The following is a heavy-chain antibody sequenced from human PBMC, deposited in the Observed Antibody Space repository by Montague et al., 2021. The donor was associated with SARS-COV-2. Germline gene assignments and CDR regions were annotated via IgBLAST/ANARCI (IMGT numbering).Heavy chain of an antibody. J-gene: IGHJ5*02. CDR2: TYYRSKWYN. CDR3: ARDDPYCTNGVCYTGNWFDP. V-gene: IGHV6-1*01. D-gene: IGHD2-8*01. CDR1: GDSVSSNSAA. Sequence: CAISGDSVSSNSAAWNWIRQSPSRGLEWLGRTYYRSKWYNDYAVSVKSRITINPDTSKNQFSLQLNSATPEDTAVYYCARDDPYCTNGVCYTGNWFDPWGQGTLVTVSS.